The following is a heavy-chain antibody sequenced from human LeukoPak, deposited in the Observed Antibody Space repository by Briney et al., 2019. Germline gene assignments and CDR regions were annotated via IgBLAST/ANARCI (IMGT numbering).Heavy chain of an antibody. CDR1: GFTFSSYD. CDR2: IGTAGDT. V-gene: IGHV3-13*01. Sequence: GGSLRLSCAASGFTFSSYDMHWVRQATGKGLEWVSAIGTAGDTYYPGSVKGRFTISRENAKNSLYLQMNSLRAGDTAVYYCASFGAVAGLSDYWGQGTLVTVSS. CDR3: ASFGAVAGLSDY. D-gene: IGHD6-19*01. J-gene: IGHJ4*02.